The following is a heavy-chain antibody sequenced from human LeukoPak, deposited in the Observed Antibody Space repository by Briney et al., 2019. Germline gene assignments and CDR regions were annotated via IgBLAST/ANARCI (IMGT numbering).Heavy chain of an antibody. CDR1: GYTFIDYY. J-gene: IGHJ3*02. CDR2: INPNSGGT. V-gene: IGHV1-2*02. CDR3: ARDLGDGYNSYAFDI. Sequence: ASVKVSCKASGYTFIDYYIHWVRQAPGQGLEWMGWINPNSGGTDYAQKFQGRVTMTRDTSISTAYMELSRLRSDDTAVYYCARDLGDGYNSYAFDIWGQGTMVTVSS. D-gene: IGHD5-24*01.